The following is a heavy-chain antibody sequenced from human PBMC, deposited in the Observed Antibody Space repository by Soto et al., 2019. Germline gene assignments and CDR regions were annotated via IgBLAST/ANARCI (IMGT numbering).Heavy chain of an antibody. J-gene: IGHJ3*02. V-gene: IGHV1-69*13. CDR1: GGTFSSYA. D-gene: IGHD3-22*01. CDR2: IIAIFGTA. CDR3: ASVWDSSGYYRIRSLFDI. Sequence: SVKVSCKASGGTFSSYAISWVRQAPGKEHEWMGGIIAIFGTANYAQKFQGRVTITADESTCTAYMELSSLRSEDAAVYYCASVWDSSGYYRIRSLFDIWGQGAMVTVS.